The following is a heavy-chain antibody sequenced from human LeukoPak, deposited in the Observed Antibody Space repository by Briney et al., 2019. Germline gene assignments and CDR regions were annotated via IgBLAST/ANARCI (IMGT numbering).Heavy chain of an antibody. CDR2: IIPIFGTA. CDR3: ARGARSGFTNWFDP. D-gene: IGHD5-12*01. CDR1: GGTFSSYA. V-gene: IGHV1-69*13. J-gene: IGHJ5*02. Sequence: ASVKVSCKASGGTFSSYAISWVRQAPGQGLEWMGGIIPIFGTANYAQKFQGRVTITADESTSTAYMELSSLRSEDTAAYYCARGARSGFTNWFDPWGQGTLVTVSS.